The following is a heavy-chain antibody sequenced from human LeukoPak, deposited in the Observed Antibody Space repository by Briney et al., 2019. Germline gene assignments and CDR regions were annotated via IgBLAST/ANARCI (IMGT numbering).Heavy chain of an antibody. V-gene: IGHV3-33*01. CDR2: IWYDGSNK. CDR1: GFTFSSYG. J-gene: IGHJ6*04. Sequence: PGRSLRLSCAASGFTFSSYGMHWVRQAPGKGLEWVAVIWYDGSNKYYADSVKGRFTISRDNSKNTLYLQMNSLRAEDTAVYYCAREVAAGLDYYYGMDVWGKGTTATVSS. D-gene: IGHD6-13*01. CDR3: AREVAAGLDYYYGMDV.